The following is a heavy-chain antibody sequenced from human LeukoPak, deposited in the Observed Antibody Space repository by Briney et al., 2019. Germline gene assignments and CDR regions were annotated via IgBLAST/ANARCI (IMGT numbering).Heavy chain of an antibody. Sequence: GGSLRLSWAASGFTVSSNYMRWVRQAPGKGLEWVSVIYSGGSTYYADSVKGRFTISRDNSKNTLYLQMNSLRAEDTAVYYCARASTMARGVIGAFDIWGQGTMVTVSS. CDR1: GFTVSSNY. J-gene: IGHJ3*02. D-gene: IGHD3-10*01. V-gene: IGHV3-66*02. CDR3: ARASTMARGVIGAFDI. CDR2: IYSGGST.